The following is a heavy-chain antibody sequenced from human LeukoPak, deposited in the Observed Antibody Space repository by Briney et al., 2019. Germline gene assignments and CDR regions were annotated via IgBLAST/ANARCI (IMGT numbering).Heavy chain of an antibody. Sequence: GASVKVSCKASGYTFTRYGISWVRQAPGQGLEWMGWISAYNGNTNYAQKLQGRVTMTTDTSTSTAYMELRSLRSDDTAVYYCARSYYDFWSGPTYYYYYMDVWGKGTTVTVSS. J-gene: IGHJ6*03. V-gene: IGHV1-18*01. CDR3: ARSYYDFWSGPTYYYYYMDV. CDR1: GYTFTRYG. D-gene: IGHD3-3*01. CDR2: ISAYNGNT.